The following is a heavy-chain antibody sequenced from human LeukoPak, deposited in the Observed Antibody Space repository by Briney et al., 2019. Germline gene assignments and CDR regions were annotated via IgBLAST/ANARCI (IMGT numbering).Heavy chain of an antibody. D-gene: IGHD1/OR15-1a*01. Sequence: SETLSLTCTVSGGSLSTYYWSWIRQPPGKGLEWIGYIYYSGSTSYNPSLKSRVTISVDTSKNQFSLKLNGVTAADTAVYYCARNKPLDPFDIWGQGTMVTVSS. V-gene: IGHV4-59*01. CDR3: ARNKPLDPFDI. J-gene: IGHJ3*02. CDR1: GGSLSTYY. CDR2: IYYSGST.